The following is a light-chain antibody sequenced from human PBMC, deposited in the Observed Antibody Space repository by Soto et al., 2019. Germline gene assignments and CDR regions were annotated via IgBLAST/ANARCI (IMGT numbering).Light chain of an antibody. Sequence: EVEMTQSPSTLAVSPGERATLSCRASQSVRINVAWYQQKNGQAPRLLVYGASTRASGIPARFSGSGSGTESTLTISSLQSEDFAIYSCQQYNNWPLTFGGGTKVDIK. CDR3: QQYNNWPLT. CDR1: QSVRIN. V-gene: IGKV3-15*01. J-gene: IGKJ4*01. CDR2: GAS.